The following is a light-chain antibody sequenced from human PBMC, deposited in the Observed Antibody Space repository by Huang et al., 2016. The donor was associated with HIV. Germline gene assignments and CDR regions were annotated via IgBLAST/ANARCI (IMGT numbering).Light chain of an antibody. Sequence: DIVMTQSPDSLAVSLGERATINCKSSQSVLYSSNNKNYLAWDQQKPGQPPKLLMYLADTREAGGPYPFRGRGAGTDFPLPISSLQAEDVAVYYCQQYYSTPRTFGQGTKVEIK. CDR2: LAD. V-gene: IGKV4-1*01. CDR1: QSVLYSSNNKNY. J-gene: IGKJ1*01. CDR3: QQYYSTPRT.